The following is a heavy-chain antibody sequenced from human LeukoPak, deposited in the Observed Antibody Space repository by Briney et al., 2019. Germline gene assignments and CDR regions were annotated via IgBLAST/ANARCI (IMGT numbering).Heavy chain of an antibody. Sequence: QPGGSLRLSCAASGFTFSSYGMHWVRQAPGKGLEWVAFIRYDGSNKYYADSVKGRFTISRDNSKNTLYLQMNSLRAEDTAVYYCARDGWSGYYYFDYWGQGTLVTVSS. D-gene: IGHD3-3*01. V-gene: IGHV3-30*02. J-gene: IGHJ4*02. CDR1: GFTFSSYG. CDR3: ARDGWSGYYYFDY. CDR2: IRYDGSNK.